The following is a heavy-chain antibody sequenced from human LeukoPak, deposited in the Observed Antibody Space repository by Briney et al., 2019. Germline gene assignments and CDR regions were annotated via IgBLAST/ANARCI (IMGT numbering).Heavy chain of an antibody. CDR2: INHSGST. CDR3: STQRARHYYYGMDV. CDR1: GGSFSGYY. J-gene: IGHJ6*02. Sequence: SETLSLTCAVYGGSFSGYYWSWIRQPPGKGLEWIGEINHSGSTNYNPSLKSRVTISVDTSKNQFSLKLSSVTAADTAVYYCSTQRARHYYYGMDVWGQGTTVTVSS. D-gene: IGHD1-1*01. V-gene: IGHV4-34*01.